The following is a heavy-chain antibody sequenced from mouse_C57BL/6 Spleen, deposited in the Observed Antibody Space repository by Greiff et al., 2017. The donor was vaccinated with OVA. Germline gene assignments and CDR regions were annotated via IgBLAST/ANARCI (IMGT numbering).Heavy chain of an antibody. CDR3: ARWDYDPFDY. CDR2: IYPGDGDT. CDR1: GYAFSSYW. D-gene: IGHD2-4*01. J-gene: IGHJ3*01. V-gene: IGHV1-80*01. Sequence: QVQLKQSGAELVKPGASVKISCKASGYAFSSYWMNWVKQRPGQGLEWIGQIYPGDGDTNYNGKFKGKATLTADKSSSTAYMQLSSLTSEDSAVYFCARWDYDPFDYWGQGTLVTVSA.